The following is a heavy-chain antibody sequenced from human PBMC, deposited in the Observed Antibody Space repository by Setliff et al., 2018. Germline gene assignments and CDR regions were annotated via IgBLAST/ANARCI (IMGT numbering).Heavy chain of an antibody. D-gene: IGHD3-3*01. V-gene: IGHV3-7*01. Sequence: PGGSLRLSCGASGFTYNNDWVSWVRQAPGKGLEWLASINPDGSEKYYVDSVQGRFTISRDNAKNSLYLQMNSLRVEDTAVYYCARDVYDFRTGLAAPWGQGTLVTVSS. CDR1: GFTYNNDW. CDR3: ARDVYDFRTGLAAP. J-gene: IGHJ5*02. CDR2: INPDGSEK.